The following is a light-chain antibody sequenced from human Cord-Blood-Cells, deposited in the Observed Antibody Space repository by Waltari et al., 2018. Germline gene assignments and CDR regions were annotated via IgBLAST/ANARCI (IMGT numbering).Light chain of an antibody. CDR1: QSVLYSSNNKNY. CDR3: QQYYSTPRT. CDR2: WAS. Sequence: DIVMTQYPGSLAVSLGERATINCKSSQSVLYSSNNKNYLAWYQQKPGQPPKLLIYWASTRESGVPDRFSGSGSGTDFTLTISSLQAEDVAVYYCQQYYSTPRTFGQGTKVEIK. V-gene: IGKV4-1*01. J-gene: IGKJ1*01.